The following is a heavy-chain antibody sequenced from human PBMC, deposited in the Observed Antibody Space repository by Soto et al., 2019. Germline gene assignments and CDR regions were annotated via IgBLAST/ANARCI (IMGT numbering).Heavy chain of an antibody. J-gene: IGHJ4*02. Sequence: SETRSLTCTVSGGSISSSSYYWGWIRQPPGKGLEWIGSIYYSGSTYYNPSLKSRVTISVDTSKNQFSLKLSSVTAADTAVYYCARQFSALTTVTTTFDYWGQGTLVTVSS. D-gene: IGHD4-4*01. CDR2: IYYSGST. V-gene: IGHV4-39*01. CDR1: GGSISSSSYY. CDR3: ARQFSALTTVTTTFDY.